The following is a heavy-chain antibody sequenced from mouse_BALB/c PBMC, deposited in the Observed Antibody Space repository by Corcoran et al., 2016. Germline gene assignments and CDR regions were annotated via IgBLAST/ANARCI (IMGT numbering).Heavy chain of an antibody. J-gene: IGHJ4*01. CDR3: ARDPGYDQGYDY. Sequence: VQLHQSGPGLVKPSQTLSLTCAISGDSVSSNIAAWSWIRQSPSRGLEWLGRTYYRSKWTNDYATSLRGRITINTDTSKNQFSLHLNSVTPEDAAVYYCARDPGYDQGYDYWGQGTLVTVSS. CDR1: GDSVSSNIAA. D-gene: IGHD2-2*01. V-gene: IGHV3S1*01. CDR2: YYRSKWTN.